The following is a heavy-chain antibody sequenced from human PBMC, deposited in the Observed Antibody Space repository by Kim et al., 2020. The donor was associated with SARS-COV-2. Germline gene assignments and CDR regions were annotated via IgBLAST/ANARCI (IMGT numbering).Heavy chain of an antibody. CDR2: INPNTGKS. V-gene: IGHV7-4-1*02. J-gene: IGHJ4*02. CDR3: ARSSINRADY. D-gene: IGHD5-12*01. Sequence: RQAPGQGLEWMGWINPNTGKSTYAQGFTGRFAFSSDTSVSTAYVQINSLKPEDTAVYYCARSSINRADYWGQGTLVTVSS.